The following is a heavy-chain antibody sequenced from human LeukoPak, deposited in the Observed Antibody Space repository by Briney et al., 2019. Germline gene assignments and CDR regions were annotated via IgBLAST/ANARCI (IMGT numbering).Heavy chain of an antibody. J-gene: IGHJ4*02. CDR2: ISDIGSI. V-gene: IGHV4-59*08. CDR1: GGSFSGYY. Sequence: SETLSLTCAVYGGSFSGYYWSWIRQPPGKGLEWIAYISDIGSINYNPSLKSRVTISLDTSKNQFSLKLSSVTAADTAVYYCAGHHPRNTVDFWGQGTLVSVSS. D-gene: IGHD2/OR15-2a*01. CDR3: AGHHPRNTVDF.